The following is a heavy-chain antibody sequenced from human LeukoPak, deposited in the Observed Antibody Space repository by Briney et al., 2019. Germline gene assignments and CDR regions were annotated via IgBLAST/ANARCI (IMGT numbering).Heavy chain of an antibody. CDR1: GYTFTGYY. V-gene: IGHV1-2*02. J-gene: IGHJ4*02. Sequence: ASVKVSCKASGYTFTGYYMHWVRQAPGQGLEWMGWINPNSGGTNYAQKFQGRVTMTRDTSISTAYMELSSLRSEDTAVYYCARQQLGAYYAEYYFDYWGQGTLVTVSS. CDR2: INPNSGGT. D-gene: IGHD3-22*01. CDR3: ARQQLGAYYAEYYFDY.